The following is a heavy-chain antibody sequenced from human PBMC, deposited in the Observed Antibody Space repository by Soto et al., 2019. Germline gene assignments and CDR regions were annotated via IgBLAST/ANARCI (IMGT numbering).Heavy chain of an antibody. Sequence: SVKVSCKASGFTFTSSAVQWVRQARGQRLEWVGWIVVGSGNTNYAQKFQERVTITRDMSTSTAYMELSSLRSEDTAVYYCAADKAAAGAFDIWGQGTMVTVSS. D-gene: IGHD6-13*01. V-gene: IGHV1-58*01. CDR3: AADKAAAGAFDI. CDR2: IVVGSGNT. CDR1: GFTFTSSA. J-gene: IGHJ3*02.